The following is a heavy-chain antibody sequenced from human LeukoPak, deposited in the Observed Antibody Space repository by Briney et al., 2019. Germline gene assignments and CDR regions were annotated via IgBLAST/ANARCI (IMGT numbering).Heavy chain of an antibody. D-gene: IGHD2-2*01. CDR2: IKQDGSEK. V-gene: IGHV3-7*01. CDR3: ARDIVVVPAAIYFDS. CDR1: GFTLTNYW. J-gene: IGHJ4*02. Sequence: GGSLRLSCAASGFTLTNYWMSWVRQAPGKGVEWVANIKQDGSEKYYVDCVKGRFTISRENAKNSLYLQMSSLRAEDTAVYHCARDIVVVPAAIYFDSWGQGTLVTVSS.